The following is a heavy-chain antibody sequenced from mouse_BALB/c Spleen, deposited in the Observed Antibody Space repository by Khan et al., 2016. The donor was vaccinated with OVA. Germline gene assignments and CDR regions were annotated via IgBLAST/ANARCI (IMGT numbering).Heavy chain of an antibody. V-gene: IGHV2-6-4*01. CDR3: ARAYYRYDGYYAMDY. D-gene: IGHD2-14*01. Sequence: QVQLKESGPGLVAPSQSLSITCTVSGFSLSRYNIHWVRQPPGKGLEWLGMIWGGGGTDYNSTLKSRLSISKDNSKSQVFLKRNRLQTDDTAMYYGARAYYRYDGYYAMDYWGQGTSVTVSS. CDR1: GFSLSRYN. J-gene: IGHJ4*01. CDR2: IWGGGGT.